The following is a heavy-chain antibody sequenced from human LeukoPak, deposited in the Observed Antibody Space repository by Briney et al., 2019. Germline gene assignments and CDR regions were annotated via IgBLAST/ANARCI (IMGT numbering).Heavy chain of an antibody. J-gene: IGHJ4*02. Sequence: GGSLRLSCAASGFTFSSYSMNWVRQAPGKGLGWVSYISSSSSTIYYADSVKGRFTISRDNSKNTLYLQMNSLRAEDTAVYYCAKDGCSGGGCYFFDYWGQGTLVTVSS. CDR1: GFTFSSYS. CDR2: ISSSSSTI. CDR3: AKDGCSGGGCYFFDY. V-gene: IGHV3-48*01. D-gene: IGHD2-15*01.